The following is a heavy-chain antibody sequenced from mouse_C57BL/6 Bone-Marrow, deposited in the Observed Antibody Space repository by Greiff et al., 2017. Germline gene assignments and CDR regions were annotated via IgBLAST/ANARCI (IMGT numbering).Heavy chain of an antibody. CDR2: IYPSDSET. J-gene: IGHJ4*01. Sequence: QVQLQQSGAELARPGASVKMSCKASGYTFTSYWMDWVKQRPGQGLEWIGNIYPSDSETHYNQKFKDKATLTVDKSSSTAYMQLSSLTSEDSAVYYCARYGTGAMDYWGQGTSVTVSS. D-gene: IGHD1-1*01. CDR3: ARYGTGAMDY. V-gene: IGHV1-61*01. CDR1: GYTFTSYW.